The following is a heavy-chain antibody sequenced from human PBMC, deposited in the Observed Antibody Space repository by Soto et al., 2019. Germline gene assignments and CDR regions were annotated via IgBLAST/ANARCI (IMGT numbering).Heavy chain of an antibody. J-gene: IGHJ6*03. CDR1: GFTFSSYA. CDR3: AKYRCGITIFGVVRYYYMDV. D-gene: IGHD3-3*01. Sequence: GSLRLSCAASGFTFSSYAMSWVRQAPGKGLEWVSAISGSGGSTYYADSVKGRFTISRDNSKNTLYLQMNSLRAEDTAVYYCAKYRCGITIFGVVRYYYMDVWGKGTTVTVS. CDR2: ISGSGGST. V-gene: IGHV3-23*01.